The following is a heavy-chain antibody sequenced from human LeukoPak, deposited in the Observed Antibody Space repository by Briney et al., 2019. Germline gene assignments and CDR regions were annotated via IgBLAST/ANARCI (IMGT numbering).Heavy chain of an antibody. D-gene: IGHD3-10*01. J-gene: IGHJ5*02. V-gene: IGHV1-69*01. Sequence: SVKVSCKASGGTFSSYAISWVRQAPGQGLEWMGGIIPIFGTANYAQKFQGRVTITADESTSTAYMELSSLRSEDTAVYYCARVAYYGSGSYYNLNWFDPWGQGTLVTVSS. CDR2: IIPIFGTA. CDR1: GGTFSSYA. CDR3: ARVAYYGSGSYYNLNWFDP.